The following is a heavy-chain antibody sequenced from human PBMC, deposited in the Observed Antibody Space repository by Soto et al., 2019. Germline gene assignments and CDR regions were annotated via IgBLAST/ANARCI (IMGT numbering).Heavy chain of an antibody. CDR2: IYSGGST. V-gene: IGHV3-53*01. CDR1: GFTVSSNY. J-gene: IGHJ6*02. D-gene: IGHD3-10*01. Sequence: EVQLVESGGGLIQPGGSLRLSCAASGFTVSSNYRSWVRQAPGNGLEWVSVIYSGGSTYYADSVKGRFTISRDNSKNTLYLQINSLTAEATAVYYCAREFGGNYYYYGMDVWGQGTTVTVSS. CDR3: AREFGGNYYYYGMDV.